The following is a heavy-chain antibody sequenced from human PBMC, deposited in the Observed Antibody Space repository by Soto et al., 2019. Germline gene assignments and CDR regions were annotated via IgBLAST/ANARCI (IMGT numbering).Heavy chain of an antibody. J-gene: IGHJ3*02. CDR2: IIPIFGTA. D-gene: IGHD3-16*02. CDR1: GGTFSSYA. CDR3: ARGQPVYDYVWGSYRSDAFDI. V-gene: IGHV1-69*13. Sequence: AVKVSCKASGGTFSSYAISWVRQAPGQGLEWMGGIIPIFGTANYAQKFQGRVTITADESTSTAYMELSSLRSEDTAVYYCARGQPVYDYVWGSYRSDAFDIWGQGTLVTVSS.